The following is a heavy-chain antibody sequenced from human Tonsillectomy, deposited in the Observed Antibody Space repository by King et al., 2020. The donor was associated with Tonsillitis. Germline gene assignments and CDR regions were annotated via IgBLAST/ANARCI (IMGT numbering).Heavy chain of an antibody. Sequence: VQLVESGGGVVQPGRSLRLSCAASGFTFSSYGMHWVRQAPGKGLEWVAVISYDGSNKYCADSVKGRFTISRDNSKNTLYLQMNSLRAEDTAVYYCAKDAVTGVGAQVEDYWGQGTLVTVSS. J-gene: IGHJ4*02. V-gene: IGHV3-30*18. CDR1: GFTFSSYG. D-gene: IGHD1-26*01. CDR3: AKDAVTGVGAQVEDY. CDR2: ISYDGSNK.